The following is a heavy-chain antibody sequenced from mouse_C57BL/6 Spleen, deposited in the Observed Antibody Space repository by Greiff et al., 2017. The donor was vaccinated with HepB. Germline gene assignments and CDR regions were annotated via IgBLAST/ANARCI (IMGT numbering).Heavy chain of an antibody. Sequence: EVKLVESEGGLVQPGSSMKLSCTASGFTFSDYYMAWVRQVPEKGLEWVANINYDGSSTYYLDSLKSRFIISRDNAKNILYLQMSSLKSEDTATYYCARGAYYGNYYAMDYWGQGTSVTVSS. CDR3: ARGAYYGNYYAMDY. V-gene: IGHV5-16*01. CDR2: INYDGSST. D-gene: IGHD2-10*01. J-gene: IGHJ4*01. CDR1: GFTFSDYY.